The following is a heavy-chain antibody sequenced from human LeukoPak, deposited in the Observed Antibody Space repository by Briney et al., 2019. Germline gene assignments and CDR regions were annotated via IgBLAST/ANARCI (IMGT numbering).Heavy chain of an antibody. CDR2: IYYSGST. D-gene: IGHD6-6*01. J-gene: IGHJ5*02. CDR1: GGSISSHY. CDR3: ARGSPSIAARRPWFDP. Sequence: SETLSLTCTVSGGSISSHYWSWIRQPPGKGLEWIGYIYYSGSTNYNPSLKSRVTISVDTSKNQFSLKLSSVTAADTAVYYCARGSPSIAARRPWFDPWGQGTLVTVSS. V-gene: IGHV4-59*11.